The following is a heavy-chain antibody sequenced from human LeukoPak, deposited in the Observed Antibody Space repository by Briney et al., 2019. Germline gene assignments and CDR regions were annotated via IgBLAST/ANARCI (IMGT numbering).Heavy chain of an antibody. CDR2: IIPILGIA. CDR3: ARDPYSSGSGPYY. D-gene: IGHD6-19*01. V-gene: IGHV1-69*04. CDR1: GGTFSSYA. Sequence: GASVKVSCKASGGTFSSYAISWVRQAPGQGLEWMGRIIPILGIANYAQKFQGRVTITADKSTSTAYMELSSLRSEDTAVYYCARDPYSSGSGPYYWGQGTLVTVSS. J-gene: IGHJ4*02.